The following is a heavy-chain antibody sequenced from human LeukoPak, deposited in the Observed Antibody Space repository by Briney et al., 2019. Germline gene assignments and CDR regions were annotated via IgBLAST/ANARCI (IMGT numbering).Heavy chain of an antibody. D-gene: IGHD6-13*01. J-gene: IGHJ4*02. V-gene: IGHV3-23*01. CDR3: AKVGYSTDLIDY. CDR2: ISGSGGST. CDR1: GFTFSSYA. Sequence: GGSLRLSCAASGFTFSSYAMSWVRQAPGKGLEWVSAISGSGGSTYYADSVKGRFTISRDNPKNTLYLQMNSLRAEDTAVYYCAKVGYSTDLIDYWGQGTLVTVSS.